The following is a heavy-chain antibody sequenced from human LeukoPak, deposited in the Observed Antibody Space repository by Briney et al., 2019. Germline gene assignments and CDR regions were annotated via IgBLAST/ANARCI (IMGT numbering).Heavy chain of an antibody. Sequence: SVKVSCKASGGTFSSYAISWVRQAPGQGLEWMGGIIPIFGTANYAQKFQGRVTITADKSTSTAYMELSSLRSEDTAVYYCARVPTPASSKWFDPWGQGTLVTVSS. J-gene: IGHJ5*02. CDR2: IIPIFGTA. V-gene: IGHV1-69*06. CDR3: ARVPTPASSKWFDP. CDR1: GGTFSSYA. D-gene: IGHD6-6*01.